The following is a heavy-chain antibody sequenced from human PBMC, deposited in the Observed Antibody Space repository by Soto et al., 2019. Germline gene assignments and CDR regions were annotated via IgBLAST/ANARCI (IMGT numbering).Heavy chain of an antibody. CDR2: ISGSGGST. CDR1: GFTFSSYA. D-gene: IGHD3-9*01. CDR3: AKSRYDILTGYYWR. J-gene: IGHJ4*02. Sequence: GGSLRLSCAASGFTFSSYAMSWVRQAPGKGLEWVSAISGSGGSTYYADSVKGRFTISRDNSKNMLYLQMNSLRAEDTAVYYCAKSRYDILTGYYWRWGQGTLVTVSS. V-gene: IGHV3-23*01.